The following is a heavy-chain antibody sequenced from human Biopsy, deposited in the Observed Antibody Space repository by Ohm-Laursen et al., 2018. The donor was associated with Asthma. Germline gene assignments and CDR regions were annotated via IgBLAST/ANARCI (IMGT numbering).Heavy chain of an antibody. J-gene: IGHJ6*02. V-gene: IGHV1-69*13. D-gene: IGHD5-12*01. CDR2: LIPVLGTP. Sequence: VASVKGSCKASGDSFSNYAISWVRQAPGQGLEWMGGLIPVLGTPDHAQMFEGRVTITADESTSTAYMELSSLSSEDTAVYYCARGYSGSDRIVYYYSGLEVWGQGTTVTVSS. CDR1: GDSFSNYA. CDR3: ARGYSGSDRIVYYYSGLEV.